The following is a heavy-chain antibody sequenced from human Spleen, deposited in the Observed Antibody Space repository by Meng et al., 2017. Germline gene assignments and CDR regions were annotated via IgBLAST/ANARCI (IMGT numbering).Heavy chain of an antibody. J-gene: IGHJ4*02. D-gene: IGHD2/OR15-2a*01. CDR2: INYSGTT. V-gene: IGHV4-59*02. Sequence: GSLRLSCTVSGFSVNAYYRTWIRQSPGKGLEWIGYINYSGTTNYNPSLKSRVTISEDTSKNQFSLRLSSVTATDTAVYYCARVNSFGLFDYWGQGTLVTVSS. CDR3: ARVNSFGLFDY. CDR1: GFSVNAYY.